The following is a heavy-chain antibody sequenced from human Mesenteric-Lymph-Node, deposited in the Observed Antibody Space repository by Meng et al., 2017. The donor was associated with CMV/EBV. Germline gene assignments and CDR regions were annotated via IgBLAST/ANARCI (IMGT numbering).Heavy chain of an antibody. V-gene: IGHV4-34*09. CDR2: INHSGST. Sequence: LRLSCAVYGGSFSGYYWSWIRQPPGKGLEWIGEINHSGSTNYNPSLKSRVTLSVDTSKNQFSLNLSSVTAADTAVYYCARDSPFNWFDPWGQGTLVTVSS. CDR1: GGSFSGYY. J-gene: IGHJ5*02. CDR3: ARDSPFNWFDP.